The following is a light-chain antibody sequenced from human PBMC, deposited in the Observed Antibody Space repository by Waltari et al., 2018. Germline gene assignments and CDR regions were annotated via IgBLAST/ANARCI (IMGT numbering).Light chain of an antibody. CDR1: QSISNW. CDR3: QHYNTYPFT. Sequence: DTQMTQSPSTLSASVGDRVTITCRASQSISNWLAWYQQRPGKAPKLLIYKASSLESGVPSRFSGSGSGTEFTLTISSLQPDDFATYYCQHYNTYPFTFGPGTKVDIK. CDR2: KAS. J-gene: IGKJ3*01. V-gene: IGKV1-5*03.